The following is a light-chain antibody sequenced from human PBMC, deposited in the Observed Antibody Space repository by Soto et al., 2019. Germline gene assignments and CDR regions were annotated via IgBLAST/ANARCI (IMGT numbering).Light chain of an antibody. J-gene: IGLJ1*01. CDR2: EVS. CDR1: SRDVGGYKY. Sequence: QSVLTQPASVSGSPGQSITISCNGTSRDVGGYKYVSWYQQYPGKAPKLKIYEVSNRPSGVSNRFSVSKSGNTASLTISGLQAEDEADYYCSSYSSSSTLLVFGSGTKGTVL. CDR3: SSYSSSSTLLV. V-gene: IGLV2-14*01.